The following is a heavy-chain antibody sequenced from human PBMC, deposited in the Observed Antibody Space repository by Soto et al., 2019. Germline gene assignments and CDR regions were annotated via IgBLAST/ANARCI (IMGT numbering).Heavy chain of an antibody. CDR2: IYYSGST. CDR1: GGDY. J-gene: IGHJ6*02. Sequence: GGDYRSWKRKTPGKGLEWIGYIYYSGSTNYNPSLKSRVTISVDTSKNQFSLKLSSVTAADTAVYYCARDYYDSSGYPDYYYGMDVSGQGTTVTVSS. V-gene: IGHV4-61*08. D-gene: IGHD3-22*01. CDR3: ARDYYDSSGYPDYYYGMDV.